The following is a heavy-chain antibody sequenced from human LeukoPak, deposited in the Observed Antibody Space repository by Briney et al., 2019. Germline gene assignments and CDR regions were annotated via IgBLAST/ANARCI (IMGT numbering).Heavy chain of an antibody. CDR1: GFTFSSYW. CDR2: ISYDGSNK. Sequence: GGSLRLSCAASGFTFSSYWMSWVRQAPGKGLEWVAVISYDGSNKYYADSVKGRFTISRDNSKNTLYLQMNSLRAEDTAVYYCAKGIKIVVVSYYFDYWGQGTLVTVSS. D-gene: IGHD3-22*01. CDR3: AKGIKIVVVSYYFDY. V-gene: IGHV3-30*18. J-gene: IGHJ4*02.